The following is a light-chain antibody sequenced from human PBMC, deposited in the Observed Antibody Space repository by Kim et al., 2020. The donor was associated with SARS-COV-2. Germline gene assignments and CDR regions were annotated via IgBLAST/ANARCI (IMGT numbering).Light chain of an antibody. Sequence: QSVLTQPPSASGTPGQRVTISCSGSTANIGSNTVNWYQQLPGTAPNLLIYSDNQRPSGVPDRFSGSKSGTSASLAISGLQSEDEADYYCAAWDDSLNAYVFATGTKVTVL. CDR3: AAWDDSLNAYV. CDR2: SDN. V-gene: IGLV1-44*01. CDR1: TANIGSNT. J-gene: IGLJ1*01.